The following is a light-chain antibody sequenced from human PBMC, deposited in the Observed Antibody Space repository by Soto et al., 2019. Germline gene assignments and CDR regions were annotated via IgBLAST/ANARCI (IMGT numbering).Light chain of an antibody. CDR2: AAS. V-gene: IGKV1-39*01. J-gene: IGKJ2*01. CDR3: HQGYSSPYT. CDR1: QSISSY. Sequence: DIQMTQSPSSLSASIRDSVTITCRASQSISSYLNWSQKKPGEPPKLLIYAASTLHSGVPSRFSGSGSGTDFTLTINSLQPEDFANYYCHQGYSSPYTFGQGTTLEIK.